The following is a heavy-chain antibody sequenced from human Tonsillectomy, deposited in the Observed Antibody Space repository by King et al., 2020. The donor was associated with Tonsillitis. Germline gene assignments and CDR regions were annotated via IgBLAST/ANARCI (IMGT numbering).Heavy chain of an antibody. V-gene: IGHV1-46*01. D-gene: IGHD3-22*01. CDR2: INPSGGST. CDR1: GYTFTSYY. Sequence: QLVQSGAEVKKPGASVKVSCKASGYTFTSYYVHWVRQAPGQGLEWRGLINPSGGSTSYAQKFQGRVIMTRDTSTSTVYMELRSLRSEDTAVYYCARTYYYDRSGYYFGYWGQGTLVTVSS. CDR3: ARTYYYDRSGYYFGY. J-gene: IGHJ4*02.